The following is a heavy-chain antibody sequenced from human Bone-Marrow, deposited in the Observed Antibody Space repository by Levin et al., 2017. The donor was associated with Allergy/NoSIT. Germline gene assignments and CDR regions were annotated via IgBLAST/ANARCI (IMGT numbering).Heavy chain of an antibody. CDR3: AKSWAGDYYDSSCDY. CDR1: GFTFSSYA. J-gene: IGHJ4*02. CDR2: ISGSGGST. D-gene: IGHD3-22*01. V-gene: IGHV3-23*01. Sequence: GESLKISCAASGFTFSSYAMSWVRQAPGKGLEWVSAISGSGGSTYYADSVKGRFTISRDNSKNTLYLQMNSLRAEDTAVYYCAKSWAGDYYDSSCDYWGQGTLVTVSS.